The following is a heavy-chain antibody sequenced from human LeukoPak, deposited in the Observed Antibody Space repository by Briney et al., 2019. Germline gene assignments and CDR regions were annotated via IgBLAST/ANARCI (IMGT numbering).Heavy chain of an antibody. CDR2: IIPIFGTA. Sequence: GASVKVSCKASGDTFSSYAISWGRQAPGQGLEWMGGIIPIFGTANYAQKFQGRVTITADESTSTAYMELSSLRSHLSPAYSCARAVRFLGYYYYYMDVWGKGTTVTVSS. CDR1: GDTFSSYA. CDR3: ARAVRFLGYYYYYMDV. J-gene: IGHJ6*03. V-gene: IGHV1-69*13. D-gene: IGHD3-3*01.